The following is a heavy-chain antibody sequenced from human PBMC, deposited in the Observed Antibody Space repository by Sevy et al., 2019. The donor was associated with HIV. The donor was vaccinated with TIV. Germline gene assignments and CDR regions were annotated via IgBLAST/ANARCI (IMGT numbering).Heavy chain of an antibody. CDR3: ARMDIAVAGSYTFDY. V-gene: IGHV4-39*01. J-gene: IGHJ4*02. CDR2: IYYSGST. D-gene: IGHD6-19*01. Sequence: SETLSLTCTVSGGSISSSSYYWGWIRQPPGKGLEWIGSIYYSGSTNYYPSLKSRVTISVDTSKNQFSLKLSSVTAADTAVYYCARMDIAVAGSYTFDYWGQGTLVTVSS. CDR1: GGSISSSSYY.